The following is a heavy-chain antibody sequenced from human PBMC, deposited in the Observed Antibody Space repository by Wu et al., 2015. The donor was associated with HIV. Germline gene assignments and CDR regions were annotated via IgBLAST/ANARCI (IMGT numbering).Heavy chain of an antibody. CDR3: ARDRITERYYYYYYMDV. V-gene: IGHV1-18*01. CDR1: GYNFGSYG. D-gene: IGHD1-20*01. Sequence: QAQLVQSADETRLPGASVRVSCKASGYNFGSYGINWVRQAPGQGLQWMGWITAYNGDTNYTRGRLTLTTETSSSTAYMDLRDLRSDDTAVYYCARDRITERYYYYYYMDVWGKGTTVTVSS. CDR2: ITAYNGDT. J-gene: IGHJ6*03.